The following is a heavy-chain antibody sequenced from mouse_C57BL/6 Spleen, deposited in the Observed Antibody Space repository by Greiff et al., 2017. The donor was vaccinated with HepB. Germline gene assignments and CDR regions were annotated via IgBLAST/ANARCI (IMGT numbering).Heavy chain of an antibody. V-gene: IGHV1-64*01. Sequence: QVQLQQPGAELVKPGASVKLSCKASGYTFTSYWMHWVKQRPGQGLEWIGMIHPNSGSTNYNEKFKSKATLTVDKSSSTAYMQLSSLTSEDSAVYYCARSDYYGSGDAMDYWGQGTSVTVSS. CDR1: GYTFTSYW. J-gene: IGHJ4*01. CDR2: IHPNSGST. D-gene: IGHD1-1*01. CDR3: ARSDYYGSGDAMDY.